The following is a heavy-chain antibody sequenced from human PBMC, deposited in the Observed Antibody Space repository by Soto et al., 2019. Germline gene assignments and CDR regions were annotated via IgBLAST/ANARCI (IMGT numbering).Heavy chain of an antibody. D-gene: IGHD2-15*01. V-gene: IGHV3-23*01. J-gene: IGHJ5*02. Sequence: GGSLRLPCAASGFTFSSYAMSWVRQAPGKGLEWVSAISGSGGSTYYADSVKGRFTISRDNSKNTLYLQMNSLRAEDTAVYYCARVVVAATRWFDPWGQGTLVTVSS. CDR3: ARVVVAATRWFDP. CDR2: ISGSGGST. CDR1: GFTFSSYA.